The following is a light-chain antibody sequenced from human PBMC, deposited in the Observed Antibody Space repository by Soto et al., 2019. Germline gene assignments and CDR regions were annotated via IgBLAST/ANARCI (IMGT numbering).Light chain of an antibody. CDR3: MQGTQSTWT. J-gene: IGKJ1*01. V-gene: IGKV2-24*01. CDR1: QSLLHSDGNTY. Sequence: DIVMTQTPLSSPVTLGQAASISCRSSQSLLHSDGNTYLSWFQQKPGQPPRLLIYKVSDRFSGVPDRFSGSGAGTDFTLTISRVEAEDAGVYYCMQGTQSTWTFGQGTQVDIX. CDR2: KVS.